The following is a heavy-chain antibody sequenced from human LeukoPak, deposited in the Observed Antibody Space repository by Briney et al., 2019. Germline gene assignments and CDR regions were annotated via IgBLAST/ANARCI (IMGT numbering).Heavy chain of an antibody. CDR3: AEHGITMIGGV. D-gene: IGHD3-10*02. J-gene: IGHJ6*04. Sequence: GGSLGLSCAASGFTFSSYEMNWVRQAPGKGLEWVSYISSSGSTIYYADSVKGRFTISRDNAKNSLYLQMNSLRAEDTAVYYCAEHGITMIGGVWGKGTTVTISS. CDR1: GFTFSSYE. CDR2: ISSSGSTI. V-gene: IGHV3-48*03.